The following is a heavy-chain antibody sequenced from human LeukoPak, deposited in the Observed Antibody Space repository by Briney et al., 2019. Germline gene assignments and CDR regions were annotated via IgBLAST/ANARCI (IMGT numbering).Heavy chain of an antibody. Sequence: VASVKVSCKASGGTFSSYAISWVRQAPGQGLEWMGGIIPIFGTANYAQKFQGRVTITADKSTSTAYMELSSLRSEDTAVYYCARDRASHYSSTGFDPWGQGTLVTVSS. CDR2: IIPIFGTA. CDR1: GGTFSSYA. J-gene: IGHJ5*02. D-gene: IGHD3-10*01. V-gene: IGHV1-69*06. CDR3: ARDRASHYSSTGFDP.